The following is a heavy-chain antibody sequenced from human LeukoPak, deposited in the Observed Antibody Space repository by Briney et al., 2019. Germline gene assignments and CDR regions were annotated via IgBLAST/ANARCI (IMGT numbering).Heavy chain of an antibody. J-gene: IGHJ4*02. CDR1: GGSISSYY. CDR2: IYYSGTT. Sequence: SETLSLTCTVSGGSISSYYWSWMRQPPGKGLGWSGYIYYSGTTNYNPSLKSRVTISVDTSKNQFSLKLSSVTAADTAVYYCARGVYIAAAQYAYWGQGTLVTVSS. CDR3: ARGVYIAAAQYAY. V-gene: IGHV4-59*01. D-gene: IGHD6-13*01.